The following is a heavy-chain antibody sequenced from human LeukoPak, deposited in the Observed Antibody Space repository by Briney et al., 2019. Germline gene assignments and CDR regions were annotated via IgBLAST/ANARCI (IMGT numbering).Heavy chain of an antibody. CDR2: VSWNSGNV. J-gene: IGHJ4*02. CDR3: AKSGTYSSSSGYIDS. D-gene: IGHD6-6*01. Sequence: GRSLRLSCAASGFTFKNYAMHWVRQAPGKGLAWVSSVSWNSGNVDYADSVKGRFTLSRDNAKNSLYLQMSSLRAEDTALYYCAKSGTYSSSSGYIDSWGQGTPVTVSS. CDR1: GFTFKNYA. V-gene: IGHV3-9*01.